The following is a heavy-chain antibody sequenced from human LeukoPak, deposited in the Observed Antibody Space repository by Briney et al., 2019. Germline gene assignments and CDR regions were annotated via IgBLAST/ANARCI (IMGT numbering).Heavy chain of an antibody. V-gene: IGHV4-34*01. D-gene: IGHD1-26*01. CDR1: GGSFSGYY. J-gene: IGHJ3*02. CDR2: INHSGST. CDR3: ARWELLPALDI. Sequence: PSETLSLTCAVYGGSFSGYYWSWIRQPPGKGLEWIGEINHSGSTNYNPSLKSRVTISVDTSKNQFSLKLSSVTAADTAVYYCARWELLPALDIWGQGTMVTVSS.